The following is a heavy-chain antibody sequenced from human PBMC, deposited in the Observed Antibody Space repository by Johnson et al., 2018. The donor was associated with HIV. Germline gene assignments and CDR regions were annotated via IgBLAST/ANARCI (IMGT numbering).Heavy chain of an antibody. CDR1: GFTFTNIW. CDR2: IKPDGSEK. J-gene: IGHJ3*02. V-gene: IGHV3-7*05. CDR3: VSGEAVAFDI. Sequence: VQLVESGGGLVQPGGSLRLSCAASGFTFTNIWMGWVRQAPGKGLEWVANIKPDGSEKFYVDSVKGRFTISRDNAKNSLFLQMTSLTAEDTAVFSCVSGEAVAFDIWGQGTMVTVSS. D-gene: IGHD3-10*01.